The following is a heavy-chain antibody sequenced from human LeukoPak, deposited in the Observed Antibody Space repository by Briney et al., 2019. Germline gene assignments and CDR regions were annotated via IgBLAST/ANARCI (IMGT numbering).Heavy chain of an antibody. Sequence: PSETLSLTCTVSGCSISSYYSSWIRQPPGKGLEWIAYINYSGSTNYNPSLKSRVTISVDTSKNQFSLKLSSVTAADTAVYYCARLVRGFTYGFDTGFDYWGQGTLVTVSS. CDR1: GCSISSYY. CDR2: INYSGST. CDR3: ARLVRGFTYGFDTGFDY. D-gene: IGHD5-18*01. V-gene: IGHV4-59*01. J-gene: IGHJ4*02.